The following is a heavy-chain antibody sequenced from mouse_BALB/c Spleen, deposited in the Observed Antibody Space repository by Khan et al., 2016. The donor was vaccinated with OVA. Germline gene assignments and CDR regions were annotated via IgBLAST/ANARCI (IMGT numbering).Heavy chain of an antibody. J-gene: IGHJ4*01. CDR2: IWGGGGT. Sequence: QVQLKESGPGLVSPSQSLSITCTVSGFSLSRYNIHWVRQPPGKGLEWLGMIWGGGGTDYNSTLKSRLSISKDNSNSQDFLKMNSLQTDDTAMYYCARAYYWYDGYDAMDYWGQGTSVTVSS. V-gene: IGHV2-6-4*01. D-gene: IGHD2-14*01. CDR1: GFSLSRYN. CDR3: ARAYYWYDGYDAMDY.